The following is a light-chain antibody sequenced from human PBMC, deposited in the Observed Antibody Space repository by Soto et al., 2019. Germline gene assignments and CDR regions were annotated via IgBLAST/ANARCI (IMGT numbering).Light chain of an antibody. CDR3: QQHDILPIT. J-gene: IGKJ5*01. CDR2: GPS. V-gene: IGKV3-20*01. Sequence: EIVLTQSPGTLSLSPGERATLSCRASQSISSSYLAWYQQKPGQAPRLLIYGPSSRATGIPDRFSGSGSGTDFTLTINRLEPEDFALYYCQQHDILPITFGQGTRLEIK. CDR1: QSISSSY.